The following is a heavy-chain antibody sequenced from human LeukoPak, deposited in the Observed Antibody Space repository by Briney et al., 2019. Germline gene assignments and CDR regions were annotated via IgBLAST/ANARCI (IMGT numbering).Heavy chain of an antibody. CDR3: ARGTGSVSYPFVY. CDR2: ISSSSSYI. J-gene: IGHJ4*02. Sequence: GGSLRLSCAASGFTFSSYSMNWVRQAPGKGLEWVSSISSSSSYIYYADSVKGRFTISRDNAQTSLYLQMNSLRYEDTAVYFCARGTGSVSYPFVYWGQGTLVTVSS. D-gene: IGHD3-10*01. V-gene: IGHV3-21*01. CDR1: GFTFSSYS.